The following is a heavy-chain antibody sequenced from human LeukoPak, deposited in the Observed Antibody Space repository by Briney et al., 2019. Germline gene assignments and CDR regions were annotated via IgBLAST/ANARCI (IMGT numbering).Heavy chain of an antibody. CDR1: GLTFRTYS. D-gene: IGHD6-19*01. V-gene: IGHV3-23*01. Sequence: GGSLRLSCAVSGLTFRTYSMIWVRQGPGKGLEWVSSIYNSGAKIFYADSVKGRFAISRDNSKNMLYLQMNSLRVEDTAVYYCAKDVAPDSGWDLDYWGQGTLVTASS. CDR3: AKDVAPDSGWDLDY. J-gene: IGHJ4*02. CDR2: IYNSGAKI.